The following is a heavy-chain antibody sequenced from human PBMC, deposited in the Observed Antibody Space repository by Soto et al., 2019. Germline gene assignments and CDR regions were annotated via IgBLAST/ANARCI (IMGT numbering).Heavy chain of an antibody. V-gene: IGHV1-18*01. D-gene: IGHD3-3*01. CDR1: GYTFTSYG. J-gene: IGHJ6*02. CDR2: ISAYNGNT. CDR3: ARGTATYDFWSGYRNYYYGMDV. Sequence: ASVKVSCKASGYTFTSYGISWVRRAPGQGLEWMGWISAYNGNTNYAQKLQGRVTMTTDTSTSTAYMELRSLRSDDTAVYYCARGTATYDFWSGYRNYYYGMDVWGQGTTVTVSS.